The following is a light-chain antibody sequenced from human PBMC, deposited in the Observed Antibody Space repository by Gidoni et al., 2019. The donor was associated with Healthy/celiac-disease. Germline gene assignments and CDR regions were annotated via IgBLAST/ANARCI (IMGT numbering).Light chain of an antibody. CDR2: LGS. CDR3: MQXXXTLXXT. J-gene: IGKJ5*01. Sequence: IVLTQSPLSLPVTPGEPASISCRPSQSLLHSNGYNYLDWYLQKPGQSPQLLIYLGSNPPSGXXXRFXGSGSXXDFTXXISXXXAEXXGVXXXMQXXXTLXXTFXXXTRLEIK. CDR1: QSLLHSNGYNY. V-gene: IGKV2-28*01.